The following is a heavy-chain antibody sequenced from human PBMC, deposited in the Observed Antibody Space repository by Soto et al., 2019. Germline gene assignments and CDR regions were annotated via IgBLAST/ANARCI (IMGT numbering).Heavy chain of an antibody. V-gene: IGHV3-23*01. CDR2: ISGSGGST. Sequence: GGSLRLSCAASGFTFSSYAMSWVRQAPGKGLEWVSAISGSGGSTYYADSVKGRFTISRDNSKNTLYLQMNSLRAEDTAVYYCAKDGRAVTTSYYYYGMDVWGQGTTVTVSS. CDR3: AKDGRAVTTSYYYYGMDV. CDR1: GFTFSSYA. D-gene: IGHD4-17*01. J-gene: IGHJ6*02.